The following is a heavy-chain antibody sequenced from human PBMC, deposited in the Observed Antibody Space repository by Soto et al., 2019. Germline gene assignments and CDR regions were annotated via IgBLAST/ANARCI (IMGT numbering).Heavy chain of an antibody. D-gene: IGHD6-19*01. CDR1: SGSINTVNYY. J-gene: IGHJ4*02. CDR2: IFYSGRT. V-gene: IGHV4-30-4*01. CDR3: ATMAALADAYFDN. Sequence: PSETLSLTCAVSSGSINTVNYYWSWVRQPPGKGLEWIGSIFYSGRTDYNPSLKSRLAISADTSKNQFSLELTSVTAADTAVYYCATMAALADAYFDNWGQGTLVTVS.